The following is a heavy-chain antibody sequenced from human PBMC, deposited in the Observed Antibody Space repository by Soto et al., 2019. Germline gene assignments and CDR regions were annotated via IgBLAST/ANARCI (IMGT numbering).Heavy chain of an antibody. J-gene: IGHJ6*02. CDR1: GFTFGSYW. CDR2: VNQDGSEK. Sequence: GGSLRLSCAASGFTFGSYWMTWVRQAPGKGLEWVANVNQDGSEKYYVDSVKGRFTISRDSGKNSSYLQMNSLRAEDTAVNYCARISPYGGGHYGMDVWGQGTTVTVSS. V-gene: IGHV3-7*03. D-gene: IGHD1-26*01. CDR3: ARISPYGGGHYGMDV.